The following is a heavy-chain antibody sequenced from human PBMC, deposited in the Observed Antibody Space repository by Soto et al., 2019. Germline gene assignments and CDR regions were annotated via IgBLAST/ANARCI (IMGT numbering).Heavy chain of an antibody. CDR3: ARRYYEFWSGYYPFDF. V-gene: IGHV4-59*01. CDR2: VYYSGST. Sequence: GKGLEWIGYVYYSGSTNYNPSLKSRVTISVDTSKNQLSLKLSSVTAADTAVYYCARRYYEFWSGYYPFDFCGEGTLV. D-gene: IGHD3-3*01. J-gene: IGHJ4*02.